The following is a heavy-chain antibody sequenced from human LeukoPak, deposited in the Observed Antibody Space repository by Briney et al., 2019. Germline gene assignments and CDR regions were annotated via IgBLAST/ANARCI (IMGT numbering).Heavy chain of an antibody. V-gene: IGHV3-7*01. CDR1: GFTFSSYW. J-gene: IGHJ4*02. CDR3: ARALVATISPTWTTVTTRGFDY. D-gene: IGHD4-17*01. CDR2: IKQGGSEK. Sequence: GGSLRLSCAASGFTFSSYWMSWVRQAPGKGLEWVANIKQGGSEKYYVDSVKGRFTISRDNAKNSLYLQMNSLRAEDTAVYYCARALVATISPTWTTVTTRGFDYWGQGTLVTVSS.